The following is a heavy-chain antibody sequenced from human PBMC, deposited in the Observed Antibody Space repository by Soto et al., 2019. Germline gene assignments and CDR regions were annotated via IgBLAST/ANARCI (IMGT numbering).Heavy chain of an antibody. CDR2: ISGSGSIT. J-gene: IGHJ4*02. CDR1: GFSFSSYA. Sequence: EVQLLESGGGLVQPGGSLRLSCAASGFSFSSYAMTWVRQAPGKGLEWVSAISGSGSITYYADSVKGRFTISRDNSKNTLDLQMNNLRAEDTAVYYCAKDIRGLRGAYYFDNWGQGILVTVSS. V-gene: IGHV3-23*01. CDR3: AKDIRGLRGAYYFDN. D-gene: IGHD3-10*01.